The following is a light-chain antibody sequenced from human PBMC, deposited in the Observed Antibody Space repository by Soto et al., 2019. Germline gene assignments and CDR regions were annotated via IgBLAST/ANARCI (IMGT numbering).Light chain of an antibody. Sequence: EVVMTQSPATLSLSPGERATLSCRASQSVSSDLAWYQQKPGQAPRFLIYGASTRATDIPARFSGGGSGTEFTLTISSLQSEDFAIYYCQQYNDWPPITFGPGTRVDFK. CDR3: QQYNDWPPIT. V-gene: IGKV3-15*01. J-gene: IGKJ3*01. CDR2: GAS. CDR1: QSVSSD.